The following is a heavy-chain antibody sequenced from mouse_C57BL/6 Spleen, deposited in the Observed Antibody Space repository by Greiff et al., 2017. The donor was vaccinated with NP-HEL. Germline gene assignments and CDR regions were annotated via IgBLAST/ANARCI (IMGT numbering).Heavy chain of an antibody. D-gene: IGHD1-1*01. CDR1: GYAFSSSW. CDR3: AREGTTVVDYFDY. Sequence: VQLVESGPELVKPGASVKISCKASGYAFSSSWMNWVKQRPGKGLEWIGRIYPGDGDTNYNGKFKGKATLTADKSSSTAYMQLSSLTSEDSAVYVCAREGTTVVDYFDYWGQGTTLTVSS. CDR2: IYPGDGDT. V-gene: IGHV1-82*01. J-gene: IGHJ2*01.